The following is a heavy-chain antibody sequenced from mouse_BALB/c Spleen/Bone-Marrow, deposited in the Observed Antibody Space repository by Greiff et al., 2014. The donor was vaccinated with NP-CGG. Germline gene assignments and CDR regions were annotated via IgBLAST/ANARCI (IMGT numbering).Heavy chain of an antibody. D-gene: IGHD2-4*01. CDR1: GYTFTDYN. J-gene: IGHJ3*01. CDR2: IYPYNGNT. CDR3: ARGVYYDYDVWFAN. Sequence: EVQLQQSGPELVKPGASVKISCKASGYTFTDYNMHWVKQNHGKSLEWIGYIYPYNGNTGYNQKFESKATLTVDNSSSTAYMELRSLTSEDSAVYYCARGVYYDYDVWFANWGQGTLVTVSA. V-gene: IGHV1S29*02.